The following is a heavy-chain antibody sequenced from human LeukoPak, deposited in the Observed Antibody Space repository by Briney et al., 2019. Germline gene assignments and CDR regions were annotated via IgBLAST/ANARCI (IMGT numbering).Heavy chain of an antibody. CDR2: VSGSGGST. Sequence: GGSLRLSCAASGFTFSSYAMSWVRQAQGKGLEWVSAVSGSGGSTYYEDPVKGRFTISRDNSKNTLYLQMSSLRAEDTAVYYCAVGGLLRYFDYWGQGTLVTVSS. CDR3: AVGGLLRYFDY. J-gene: IGHJ4*02. D-gene: IGHD3-9*01. V-gene: IGHV3-23*01. CDR1: GFTFSSYA.